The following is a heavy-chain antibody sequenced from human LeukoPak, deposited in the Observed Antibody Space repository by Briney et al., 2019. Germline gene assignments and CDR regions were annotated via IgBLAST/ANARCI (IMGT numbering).Heavy chain of an antibody. CDR1: GYTFTSHY. D-gene: IGHD6-19*01. J-gene: IGHJ3*02. Sequence: ASVKVSCKASGYTFTSHYMHWVRQAPGQGLEWMGIINPSGGSTSYAQKFQGRVTMTRDMSTSTVYMELSSLRSEDTAVYYCARAREQWLDAFDIWGQGTMVTVSS. CDR3: ARAREQWLDAFDI. CDR2: INPSGGST. V-gene: IGHV1-46*01.